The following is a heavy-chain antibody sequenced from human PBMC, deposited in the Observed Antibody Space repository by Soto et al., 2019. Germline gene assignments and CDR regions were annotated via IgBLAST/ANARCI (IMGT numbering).Heavy chain of an antibody. CDR1: GFTFSSYS. CDR2: ISTRNNE. Sequence: EVQLVESGGGLVQPGGSLKLSCAASGFTFSSYSMNWVRQAPGKGLEWISHISTRNNEYYADPVKGRFTISRDNAKNSVYLRANSLRNEDTAVYYCARDPHRSSIPFDYWGQGTLVTVSS. V-gene: IGHV3-48*02. CDR3: ARDPHRSSIPFDY. D-gene: IGHD2-15*01. J-gene: IGHJ4*02.